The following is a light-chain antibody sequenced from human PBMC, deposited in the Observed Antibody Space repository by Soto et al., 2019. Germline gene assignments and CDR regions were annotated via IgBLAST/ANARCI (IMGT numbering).Light chain of an antibody. V-gene: IGKV3-20*01. CDR3: QHYGSSSLS. CDR1: QSLSSTY. CDR2: GAS. J-gene: IGKJ4*01. Sequence: EIVLTQSPGTLSLSPGERATLFCRASQSLSSTYLAWYQQRPGQAPRLLIFGASNRATGIPDRFRGSGSGTDVTLTISRLEPGDFAVYYCQHYGSSSLSLGGGTKVDIK.